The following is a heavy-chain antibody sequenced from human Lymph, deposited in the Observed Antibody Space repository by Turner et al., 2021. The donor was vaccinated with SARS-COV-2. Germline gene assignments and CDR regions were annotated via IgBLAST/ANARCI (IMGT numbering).Heavy chain of an antibody. CDR1: GGSISSSSHH. V-gene: IGHV4-39*01. CDR2: IYYSGSN. Sequence: QLQLQESGPGLVKPSETLSLTCTVPGGSISSSSHHWGWIRQPPGRGLEWIGHIYYSGSNYYNPSHKSRVTISVDTSKNQFSLKLSSVTAADTAVYYCARLVRRAEYYFDYWGQGTLVTVSS. J-gene: IGHJ4*02. D-gene: IGHD3-10*01. CDR3: ARLVRRAEYYFDY.